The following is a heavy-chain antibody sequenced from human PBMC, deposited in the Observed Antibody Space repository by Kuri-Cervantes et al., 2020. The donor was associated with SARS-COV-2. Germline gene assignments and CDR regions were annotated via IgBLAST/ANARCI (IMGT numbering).Heavy chain of an antibody. CDR1: GGSISSYY. D-gene: IGHD3-3*01. J-gene: IGHJ4*02. V-gene: IGHV4-59*01. Sequence: GSLRLSCTVSGGSISSYYWSWIRQPPGKGLEWIGYIYYSGSTNYNPSLKSRVTISVDTSRNQFSLKLSSVTAADTAVYYCARARRDTIFGVVIMEEFDYWGQGTLVTVSS. CDR2: IYYSGST. CDR3: ARARRDTIFGVVIMEEFDY.